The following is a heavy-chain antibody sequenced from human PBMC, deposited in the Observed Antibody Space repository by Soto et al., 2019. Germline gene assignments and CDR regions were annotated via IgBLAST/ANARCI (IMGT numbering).Heavy chain of an antibody. Sequence: PSETLSLTCTVSGGSINSRYWWSWVRQPPGKGLEWIGEIYHSGSTNYNPSLKSRVTISVDKSKNQFSLNLSSVTAADTAVYYCAREQNGSGNYYTRYFDYWGQGTLVT. D-gene: IGHD3-10*01. CDR1: GGSINSRYW. V-gene: IGHV4-4*02. CDR2: IYHSGST. CDR3: AREQNGSGNYYTRYFDY. J-gene: IGHJ4*02.